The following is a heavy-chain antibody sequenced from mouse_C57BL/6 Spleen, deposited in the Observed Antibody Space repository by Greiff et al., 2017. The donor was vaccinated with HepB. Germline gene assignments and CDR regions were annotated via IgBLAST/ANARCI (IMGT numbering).Heavy chain of an antibody. V-gene: IGHV5-17*01. CDR2: ISSGSSTI. CDR1: GFTFSDYG. CDR3: ARKDTTVVAHYYAMDY. Sequence: EVQGVESGGGLVKPGGSLKLSCAASGFTFSDYGMHWVRQAPEKGLEWVAYISSGSSTIYYADTVKGRFTISRDNAKNNLFLQMTSLRSEDTAMYYCARKDTTVVAHYYAMDYWGQGTSVTVSS. J-gene: IGHJ4*01. D-gene: IGHD1-1*01.